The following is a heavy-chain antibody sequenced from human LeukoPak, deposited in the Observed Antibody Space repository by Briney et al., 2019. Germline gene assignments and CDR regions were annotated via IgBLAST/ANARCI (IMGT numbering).Heavy chain of an antibody. V-gene: IGHV3-48*03. D-gene: IGHD4-17*01. Sequence: PGGSLRLSCAASGFTFSSYEMNWVRQAPGKGLEWVAYISSSGGTIYYADSVKGRFTISRDNAKNSLYLQMNSLRVEDTAVYYCARARFETTVTALIRKKNYYYHYMDVWGKGTTVTVSS. CDR3: ARARFETTVTALIRKKNYYYHYMDV. CDR1: GFTFSSYE. CDR2: ISSSGGTI. J-gene: IGHJ6*03.